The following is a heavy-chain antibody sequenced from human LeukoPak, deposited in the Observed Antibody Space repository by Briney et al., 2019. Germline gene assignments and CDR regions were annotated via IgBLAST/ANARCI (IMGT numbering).Heavy chain of an antibody. J-gene: IGHJ5*02. CDR1: GYTFMSYD. V-gene: IGHV1-2*02. CDR3: ARDFMDYYGPGSLTWFDP. D-gene: IGHD3-10*01. CDR2: INPNSGGT. Sequence: ASVKVSCKASGYTFMSYDINWVRQAPGQGLEWMGWINPNSGGTNYAQKFQGRVTMTRDTSISTAYMELSRLRSDDTAVYYCARDFMDYYGPGSLTWFDPWGQGTLVTVSS.